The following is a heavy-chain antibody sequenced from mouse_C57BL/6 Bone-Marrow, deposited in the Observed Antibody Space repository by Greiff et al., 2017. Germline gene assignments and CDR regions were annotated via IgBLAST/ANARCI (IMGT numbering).Heavy chain of an antibody. Sequence: QVQLKQPGAELVKPGASVKVFFKASGYTFTSYWMHWVKQRPGQGPEWIWRIHPSDSDTNYNQKLKGKATLTVDKSASTAYMQLSSLTSEDSAVYYCERRPGFAYWGQGTLVTVSA. CDR3: ERRPGFAY. CDR2: IHPSDSDT. J-gene: IGHJ3*01. D-gene: IGHD1-2*01. V-gene: IGHV1-74*01. CDR1: GYTFTSYW.